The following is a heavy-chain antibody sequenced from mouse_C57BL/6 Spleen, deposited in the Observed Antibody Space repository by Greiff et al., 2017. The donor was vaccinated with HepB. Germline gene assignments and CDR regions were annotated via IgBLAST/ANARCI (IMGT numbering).Heavy chain of an antibody. CDR3: ARYGSSPYAMDY. V-gene: IGHV1-82*01. CDR1: GYAFSSSW. CDR2: IYPGDGDT. J-gene: IGHJ4*01. D-gene: IGHD1-1*01. Sequence: VQLVESGPELVKPGASVKISCKASGYAFSSSWMNWVKQRPGNGLEWIGRIYPGDGDTNYNGKFKGKATLTADKSSSTAYMQLSSLTSEDSAVYFCARYGSSPYAMDYWGQGTSVTVSS.